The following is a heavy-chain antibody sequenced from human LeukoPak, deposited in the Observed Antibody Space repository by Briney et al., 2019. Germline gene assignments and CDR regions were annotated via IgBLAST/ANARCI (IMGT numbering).Heavy chain of an antibody. CDR2: INHSGST. D-gene: IGHD3-9*01. J-gene: IGHJ3*02. CDR3: ARDRILTGYYYDAFDI. V-gene: IGHV4-34*01. CDR1: GGSFSGYY. Sequence: SETLSLTCAVYGGSFSGYYWSWIRQLPGKGLEWIGEINHSGSTNYNPSLKSRVTISVDTSKNQFSLKLSSVTAADTAVYYYARDRILTGYYYDAFDIWGQGTMVTVSS.